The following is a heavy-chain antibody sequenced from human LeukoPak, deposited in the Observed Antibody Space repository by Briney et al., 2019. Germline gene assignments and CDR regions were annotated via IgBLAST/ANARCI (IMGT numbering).Heavy chain of an antibody. V-gene: IGHV3-49*03. D-gene: IGHD6-13*01. Sequence: PGGSLRLSCTASGFTFGDYAMSWFRQAPGKGLEWVGFIRSKAYGGTTEYAASVKGRFTISRDNAKNSLYLQMNSLRAEDTAMYYCARDRVGIAAAIDAFDIWGQGTMVTVSS. CDR2: IRSKAYGGTT. CDR3: ARDRVGIAAAIDAFDI. CDR1: GFTFGDYA. J-gene: IGHJ3*02.